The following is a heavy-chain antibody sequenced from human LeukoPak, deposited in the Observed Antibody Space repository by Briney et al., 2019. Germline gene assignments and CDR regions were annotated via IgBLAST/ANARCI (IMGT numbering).Heavy chain of an antibody. J-gene: IGHJ4*02. CDR3: ARDRYSYYLEY. D-gene: IGHD2-15*01. Sequence: GASVKVSCKASGYTGYYMHWVRQAPGQGLEWMGWINPNTGGTNYAQKFQGRVTMTRDTSTGTAYMELSRLTSDDTAVYYCARDRYSYYLEYWGQGTLVTVSS. V-gene: IGHV1-2*02. CDR1: GYTGYY. CDR2: INPNTGGT.